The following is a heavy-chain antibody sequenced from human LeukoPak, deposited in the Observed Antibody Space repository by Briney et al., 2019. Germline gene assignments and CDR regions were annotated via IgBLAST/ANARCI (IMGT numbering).Heavy chain of an antibody. CDR2: ITPMIDIV. D-gene: IGHD2-21*02. V-gene: IGHV1-69*02. Sequence: SVKVSCKASGGXFSSSTISWVRQAPGQGLEWMGKITPMIDIVRHAQKFQGRVTISADKSTSTAYMELRSLRSEDTAVYYCARGGDWYFPWGQGTLVTVSS. CDR1: GGXFSSST. CDR3: ARGGDWYFP. J-gene: IGHJ5*02.